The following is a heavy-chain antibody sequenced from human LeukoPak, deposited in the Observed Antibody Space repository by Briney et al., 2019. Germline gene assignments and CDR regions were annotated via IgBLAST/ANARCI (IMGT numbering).Heavy chain of an antibody. Sequence: GGSLRLSCAASGFTFSSYAMHWVRQAPGKGLEWVAVISYDGSNKYYADSVKGRFTISRDNSKNTLYPQMNSLRAEDTAVYYCARDLGYCSSTSCYYGVLDYWGQGTLVTVSS. J-gene: IGHJ4*02. CDR2: ISYDGSNK. CDR1: GFTFSSYA. D-gene: IGHD2-2*01. V-gene: IGHV3-30-3*01. CDR3: ARDLGYCSSTSCYYGVLDY.